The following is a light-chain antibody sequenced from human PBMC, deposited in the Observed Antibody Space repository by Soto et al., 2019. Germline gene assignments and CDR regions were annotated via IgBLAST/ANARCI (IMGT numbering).Light chain of an antibody. Sequence: DIVWTQSPGTLSLSPGERATLSCTASQSVSSSYLAWYQQKPGPAPRILIYGASTRATGIPDRFSGSGSGTDFPLTISRLEPEDFAVYYCHQYGSSWTFGQGTKVDIK. CDR1: QSVSSSY. CDR3: HQYGSSWT. CDR2: GAS. V-gene: IGKV3-20*01. J-gene: IGKJ1*01.